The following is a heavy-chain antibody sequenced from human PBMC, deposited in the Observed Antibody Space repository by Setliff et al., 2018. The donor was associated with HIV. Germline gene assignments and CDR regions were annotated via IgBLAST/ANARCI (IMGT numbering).Heavy chain of an antibody. CDR3: ARDFSWATDP. CDR1: GFTISSYH. CDR2: VRHDGDVQ. Sequence: PLRLSCAASGFTISSYHIHWVRQAPGKGLEWVAFVRHDGDVQIYADSVKGRFTASRDNPKNTVSLQLNSLRIEDTAVYYCARDFSWATDPWGQGTRVTVSS. V-gene: IGHV3-30*02. J-gene: IGHJ5*02. D-gene: IGHD2-15*01.